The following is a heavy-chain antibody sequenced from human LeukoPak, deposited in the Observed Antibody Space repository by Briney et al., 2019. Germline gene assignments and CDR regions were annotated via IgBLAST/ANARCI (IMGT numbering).Heavy chain of an antibody. V-gene: IGHV4-59*01. CDR1: GGSISSYY. CDR2: IYYSGST. D-gene: IGHD1-1*01. Sequence: SETLSLTCTVSGGSISSYYWSWIRQPPGKGLEWIGYIYYSGSTNYNPSLKSRVTISVDTSKNQFSLKLSSVTAADTAVYYCARARDSYNWSANWFDPWGQGTLVTVSS. J-gene: IGHJ5*02. CDR3: ARARDSYNWSANWFDP.